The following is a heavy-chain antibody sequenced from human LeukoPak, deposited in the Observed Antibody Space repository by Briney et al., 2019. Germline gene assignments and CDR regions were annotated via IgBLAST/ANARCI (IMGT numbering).Heavy chain of an antibody. CDR1: GFTFSSYD. CDR2: ISYDGNNK. D-gene: IGHD1-26*01. J-gene: IGHJ4*02. CDR3: AKSLFSGSYWGGFDY. V-gene: IGHV3-30*18. Sequence: GRSLRLSCAASGFTFSSYDMHWVRQAPGKGLEWVAVISYDGNNKYYADSVKGRFTISRGNSNNTMFLHMNSLRAEDTAVNNCAKSLFSGSYWGGFDYCGQGTLVTVSS.